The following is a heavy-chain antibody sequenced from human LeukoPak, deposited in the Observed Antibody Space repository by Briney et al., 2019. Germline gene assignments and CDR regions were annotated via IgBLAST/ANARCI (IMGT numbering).Heavy chain of an antibody. CDR1: GGTFSSYT. V-gene: IGHV1-69*13. D-gene: IGHD3-22*01. Sequence: ALVKLSCKASGGTFSSYTISWVRQAPGQGLEWMGGIIPIFGTANYAQKFQGRVTITADESTSTAYMQLSSLRSEDTAVYYCAKVYPGDDDYDSSGYFPFDYWGQGTLVTVSS. CDR3: AKVYPGDDDYDSSGYFPFDY. CDR2: IIPIFGTA. J-gene: IGHJ4*02.